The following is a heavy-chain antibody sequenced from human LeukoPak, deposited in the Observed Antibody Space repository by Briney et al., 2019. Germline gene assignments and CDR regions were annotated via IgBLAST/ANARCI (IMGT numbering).Heavy chain of an antibody. V-gene: IGHV4-39*01. CDR3: ARQTYYYDSSGYYFDY. Sequence: SETLSLTCTVSGGSISGSSYYWGWIRQPPGKGLEWIGSIYYSGSTYYNPSLKSRVTISVDTSKNQFSLKLSSVTAADTAVYYCARQTYYYDSSGYYFDYWGQGTLVTVSS. D-gene: IGHD3-22*01. J-gene: IGHJ4*02. CDR1: GGSISGSSYY. CDR2: IYYSGST.